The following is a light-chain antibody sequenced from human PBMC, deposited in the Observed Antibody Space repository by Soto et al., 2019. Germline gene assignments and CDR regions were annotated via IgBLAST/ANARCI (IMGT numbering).Light chain of an antibody. V-gene: IGKV1-27*01. CDR2: AAS. CDR1: QGISKY. CDR3: QKYNSAPLT. J-gene: IGKJ4*01. Sequence: EIQMAQSPSSLSASVGDRVTITCRASQGISKYLAWYQQKPGKVPKLLIYAASTLQSGVPSRFSGSGSGTDFTLTISSLQPEDVVTYYCQKYNSAPLTFGGGTKLESK.